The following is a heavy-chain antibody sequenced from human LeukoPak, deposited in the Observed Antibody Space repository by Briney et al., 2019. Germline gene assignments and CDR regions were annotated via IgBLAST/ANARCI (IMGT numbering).Heavy chain of an antibody. Sequence: SETLSLTCTVSGGSISSGDYYWSWIRQPPGKGLEWIGYIYYSGSTYYNPSLKSRVTISVDTSKNQFSLKLSSVTAADTAVYYCARSSIAAAGTRISHFGYWGQGTLVTVSS. J-gene: IGHJ4*02. CDR3: ARSSIAAAGTRISHFGY. CDR1: GGSISSGDYY. D-gene: IGHD6-13*01. CDR2: IYYSGST. V-gene: IGHV4-30-4*01.